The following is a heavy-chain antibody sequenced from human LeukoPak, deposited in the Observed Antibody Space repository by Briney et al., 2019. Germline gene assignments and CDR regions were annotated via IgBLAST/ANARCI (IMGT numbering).Heavy chain of an antibody. D-gene: IGHD5-24*01. V-gene: IGHV4-59*01. CDR1: GGSISSYY. CDR2: IYYSGST. J-gene: IGHJ4*02. CDR3: ARDIASFFGYNSWGFFDY. Sequence: SETLSLTCTVSGGSISSYYWSWIRQPPGKGLEWIGYIYYSGSTNYNPSLKSRVTISVDTSKNQFSLKLSSVTAADTAVYYCARDIASFFGYNSWGFFDYWGQGTPVTVSS.